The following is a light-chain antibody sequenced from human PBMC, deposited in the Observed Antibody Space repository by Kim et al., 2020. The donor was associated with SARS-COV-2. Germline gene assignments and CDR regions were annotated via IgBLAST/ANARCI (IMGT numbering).Light chain of an antibody. CDR3: QEYNRYPYI. Sequence: SASVGDRVTITCRASQSIGTWLAWYQQRPGKAPKLLISQASILESGVPSSFSGSGSGTEFTLTINGLQPDDFATYYCQEYNRYPYIFGQGTKLEIK. J-gene: IGKJ2*01. V-gene: IGKV1-5*01. CDR2: QAS. CDR1: QSIGTW.